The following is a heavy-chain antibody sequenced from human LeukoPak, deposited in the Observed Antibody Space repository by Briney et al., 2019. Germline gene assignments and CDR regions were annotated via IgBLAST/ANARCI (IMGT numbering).Heavy chain of an antibody. CDR1: GGSFSGYY. J-gene: IGHJ4*02. CDR2: INHSGST. CDR3: ARGLNSGATAPNYYFDY. D-gene: IGHD2/OR15-2a*01. V-gene: IGHV4-34*01. Sequence: SQTLSLTCAVYGGSFSGYYWSWIRQPPGKGLEWIGEINHSGSTNYNPSLKSRVTISVDTSKNQFPLKLSSVTAADTAVYYCARGLNSGATAPNYYFDYWGQGTLVTVSS.